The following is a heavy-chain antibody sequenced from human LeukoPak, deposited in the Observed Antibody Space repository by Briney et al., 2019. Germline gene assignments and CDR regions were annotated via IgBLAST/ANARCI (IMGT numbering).Heavy chain of an antibody. Sequence: TSETLSLTCAVSGGSISSGGYSWSWIRQPPGKGLEWIGYIYHSGSTYYNPSLKSRVTISVDRSKNQFSLKLSSVTAADTAVYYCARVGVRGTYYFDYWGQGTLVTVSS. CDR1: GGSISSGGYS. CDR3: ARVGVRGTYYFDY. D-gene: IGHD3-10*01. J-gene: IGHJ4*02. V-gene: IGHV4-30-2*01. CDR2: IYHSGST.